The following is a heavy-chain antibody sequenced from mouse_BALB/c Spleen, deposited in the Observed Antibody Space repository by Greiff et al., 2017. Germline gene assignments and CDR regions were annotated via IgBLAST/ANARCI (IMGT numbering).Heavy chain of an antibody. V-gene: IGHV5-6*01. CDR2: ISSGGSYT. D-gene: IGHD1-1*01. J-gene: IGHJ2*01. Sequence: EVQLVESGGDLVKPGGSLKLSCAASGFTFSSYGMSWVRQTPDKRLEWVATISSGGSYTYYPDSVKGRFTISRDNAKNTLYLQMSSLKSEDTAMYYCARITTVVSYFDYWGQGTTLTVSS. CDR1: GFTFSSYG. CDR3: ARITTVVSYFDY.